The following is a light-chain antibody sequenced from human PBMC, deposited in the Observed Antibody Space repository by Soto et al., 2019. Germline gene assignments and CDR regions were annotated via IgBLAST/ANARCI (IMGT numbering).Light chain of an antibody. CDR1: QSVSSIY. CDR2: ATS. V-gene: IGKV3D-15*01. Sequence: EIVLTQSPGTLSLSPGERATLSCRASQSVSSIYLAWYQQKPGQAPSLLIYATSSRATGTPDRFSGSGSGTEFTLTISSLQSEDFAVYYCQQYNNWPLGFGGGTKVDIK. J-gene: IGKJ4*02. CDR3: QQYNNWPLG.